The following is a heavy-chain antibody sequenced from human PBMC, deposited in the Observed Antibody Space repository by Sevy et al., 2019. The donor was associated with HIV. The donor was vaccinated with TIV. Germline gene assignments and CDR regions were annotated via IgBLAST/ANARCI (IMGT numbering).Heavy chain of an antibody. CDR2: IIPIFGTA. V-gene: IGHV1-69*01. D-gene: IGHD2-2*01. J-gene: IGHJ6*02. CDR1: GGTFSSYA. CDR3: ARDHFRSSTSCLLCYYGMDV. Sequence: VKVSCKASGGTFSSYAISWVRQAPGQGLEWMGGIIPIFGTANYAQKFQGRVTITADESTSTAYMELSSLRSEDTAVYYCARDHFRSSTSCLLCYYGMDVWGQGTTVTVSS.